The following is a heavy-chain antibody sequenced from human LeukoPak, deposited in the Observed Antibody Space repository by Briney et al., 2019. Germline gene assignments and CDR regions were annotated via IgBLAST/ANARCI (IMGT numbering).Heavy chain of an antibody. Sequence: GRSLRLSCAASGFTFSSYAMHWVRQAPGKGLEWVAVISYDGSNIYYADSVKGRFTISRDNSKNTLYLQMNSLRAEDTAVYYCARGGSSWEPDNLYFDYWGQGTLVTVSS. J-gene: IGHJ4*02. D-gene: IGHD6-13*01. CDR2: ISYDGSNI. V-gene: IGHV3-30*04. CDR3: ARGGSSWEPDNLYFDY. CDR1: GFTFSSYA.